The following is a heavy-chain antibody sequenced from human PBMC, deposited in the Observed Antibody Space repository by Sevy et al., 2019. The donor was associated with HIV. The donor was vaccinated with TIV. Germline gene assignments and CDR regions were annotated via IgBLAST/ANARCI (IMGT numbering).Heavy chain of an antibody. D-gene: IGHD3-10*01. V-gene: IGHV4-4*02. CDR1: GGSISSSDW. Sequence: GSLSLTCTVSGGSISSSDWWSWIRQPPGKGLEWIGEIHYSGRTNYNPSLKSRVTLSLDKSKNQLSLKLSSVTAADTAVYYCAREGTSTSFDYWDQGTLVTVSS. J-gene: IGHJ4*02. CDR3: AREGTSTSFDY. CDR2: IHYSGRT.